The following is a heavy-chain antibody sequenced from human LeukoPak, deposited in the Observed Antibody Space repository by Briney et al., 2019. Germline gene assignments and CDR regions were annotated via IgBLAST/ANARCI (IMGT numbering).Heavy chain of an antibody. D-gene: IGHD5-18*01. V-gene: IGHV3-30-3*01. J-gene: IGHJ4*02. CDR3: ARDVDTAMVYYFDY. CDR1: GFTFSSYA. CDR2: ISYDGSNK. Sequence: GGSLRLSCAASGFTFSSYAMHWVRQAPGKGLEWAAVISYDGSNKYYADSVKGRFTISRDNSKNTLYLQMNSLRAEDTAVYYCARDVDTAMVYYFDYWGQGTLVTVSS.